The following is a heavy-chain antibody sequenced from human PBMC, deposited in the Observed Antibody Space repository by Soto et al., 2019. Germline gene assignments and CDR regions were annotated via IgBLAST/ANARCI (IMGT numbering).Heavy chain of an antibody. Sequence: SVKVSCKASGGTCSSYSCSWVRQAPGQALEWMGRITPILGTANYAPNCQRRGSIAAYETSSTAYMELSSLSSDNTAVYYVARSGSYGSSGYRLDVWGQGSTVTVSS. CDR2: ITPILGTA. CDR3: ARSGSYGSSGYRLDV. CDR1: GGTCSSYS. J-gene: IGHJ6*02. V-gene: IGHV1-69*11. D-gene: IGHD3-22*01.